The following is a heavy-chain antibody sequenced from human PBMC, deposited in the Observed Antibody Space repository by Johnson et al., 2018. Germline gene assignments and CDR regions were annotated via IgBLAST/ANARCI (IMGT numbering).Heavy chain of an antibody. CDR2: LSYDGTDK. D-gene: IGHD3-22*01. V-gene: IGHV3-30*18. J-gene: IGHJ3*02. CDR1: RFTFSSSG. CDR3: AKTSYYDSSGSPHAVDI. Sequence: QVQLVQSGGGVVQPGTSLRLSCAPSRFTFSSSGTHWVRQSPGKGLEWVAALSYDGTDKYYPDSVKGRFIISRDNSKNTLYLQMSSLRPEDTAMYFCAKTSYYDSSGSPHAVDIWGQGTMVTVSS.